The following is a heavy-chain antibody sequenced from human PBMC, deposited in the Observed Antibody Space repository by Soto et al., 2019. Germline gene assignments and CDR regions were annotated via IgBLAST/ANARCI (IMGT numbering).Heavy chain of an antibody. CDR1: GGTFSSYA. Sequence: GASVKVSCKASGGTFSSYAISWVRQAPGQGLEWMGGIIPIFGTANYAQKFQGRVTITADESTSTAYMGLSSLRSEDTAVYYCARDSSGYTYYYGMDVWGQGTTVTVSS. D-gene: IGHD3-22*01. J-gene: IGHJ6*02. CDR2: IIPIFGTA. CDR3: ARDSSGYTYYYGMDV. V-gene: IGHV1-69*13.